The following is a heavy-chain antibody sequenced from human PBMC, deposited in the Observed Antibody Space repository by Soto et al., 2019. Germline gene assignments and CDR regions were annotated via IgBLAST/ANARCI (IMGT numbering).Heavy chain of an antibody. CDR1: GCTFSRYD. CDR3: ARGIAADTVYYYYYMDV. Sequence: ASGKVSCKASGCTFSRYDINWDRRDAGQGLEWMGWMNPNSGNTGYAQKFQGRVTMTRNTSISTAYMELSSLRSEDTAVYYCARGIAADTVYYYYYMDVWGKGTTVTVSS. V-gene: IGHV1-8*01. J-gene: IGHJ6*03. D-gene: IGHD6-13*01. CDR2: MNPNSGNT.